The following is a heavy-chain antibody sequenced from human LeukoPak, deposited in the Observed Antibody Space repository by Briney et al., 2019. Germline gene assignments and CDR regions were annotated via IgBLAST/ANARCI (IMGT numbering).Heavy chain of an antibody. CDR2: MIPDSGDT. D-gene: IGHD1-26*01. J-gene: IGHJ4*02. V-gene: IGHV1-8*02. CDR1: GYTFTNYH. Sequence: GASVKVSCKVSGYTFTNYHINWVRQATGQGLEWMGWMIPDSGDTGYAQKFQDRVTMSRNTSIDTAYMELSTLRSDDTAAYYCARSGSYYDPFDYWGQGTLVTASS. CDR3: ARSGSYYDPFDY.